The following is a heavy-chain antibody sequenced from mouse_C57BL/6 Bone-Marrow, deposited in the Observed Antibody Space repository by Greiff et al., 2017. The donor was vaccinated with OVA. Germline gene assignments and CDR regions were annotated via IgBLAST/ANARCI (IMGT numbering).Heavy chain of an antibody. Sequence: QVQLQQSGAELARPGASVKLSCKASGYTFTSYGISWVKQRTGQGLEWIGEIYPRSGNTYYNEKFKGKATLTADKSSSTAYMELRSLTSEDSAVYFGARSHYGSSFYYFDYWGQGTTLTVSS. CDR1: GYTFTSYG. V-gene: IGHV1-81*01. CDR2: IYPRSGNT. J-gene: IGHJ2*01. D-gene: IGHD1-1*01. CDR3: ARSHYGSSFYYFDY.